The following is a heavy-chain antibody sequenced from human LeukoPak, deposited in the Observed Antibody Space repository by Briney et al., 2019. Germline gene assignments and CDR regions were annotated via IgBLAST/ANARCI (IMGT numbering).Heavy chain of an antibody. CDR1: GYTFTGYY. D-gene: IGHD5-24*01. J-gene: IGHJ4*02. Sequence: ASVKVSCKASGYTFTGYYMHWVRQAPGQGLEWMGWINPNSGGTNYAQKFQGRVTMTRDTSISTAYMELSRLRSDDTAVYYCARDRWDGYNYFDYWGQGTLVTVSS. CDR3: ARDRWDGYNYFDY. V-gene: IGHV1-2*02. CDR2: INPNSGGT.